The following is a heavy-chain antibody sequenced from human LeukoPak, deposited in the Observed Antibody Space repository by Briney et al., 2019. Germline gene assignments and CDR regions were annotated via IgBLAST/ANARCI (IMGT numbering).Heavy chain of an antibody. CDR1: GFTFSSYG. J-gene: IGHJ4*02. D-gene: IGHD3-22*01. Sequence: GGSLRLSCAASGFTFSSYGMHWVHQAPGKGLEWVAFIRYDGSNKYYADSVKGRFTISRDNSKNTLYLQMNSLRAVDTAVYYCAKDPGAGYYDSSGYGPLDYWGQGTLVTVSS. CDR2: IRYDGSNK. V-gene: IGHV3-30*02. CDR3: AKDPGAGYYDSSGYGPLDY.